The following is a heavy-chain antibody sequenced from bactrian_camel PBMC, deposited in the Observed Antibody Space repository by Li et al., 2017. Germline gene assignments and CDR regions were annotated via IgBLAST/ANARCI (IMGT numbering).Heavy chain of an antibody. D-gene: IGHD3*01. CDR3: ALRTWSACAGLDNPDEYNN. Sequence: DVQLVESGGGPVESGGSLRLSCVMSGYGYSRRCMGWFRQAPGKEREGVATSYTGDGSRHYAASVKGRFTISRDKAKKTVYLQMNSLKPEDSGMYHCALRTWSACAGLDNPDEYNNWGQGTQVTVS. V-gene: IGHV3S31*01. J-gene: IGHJ4*01. CDR1: GYGYSRRC. CDR2: SYTGDGSR.